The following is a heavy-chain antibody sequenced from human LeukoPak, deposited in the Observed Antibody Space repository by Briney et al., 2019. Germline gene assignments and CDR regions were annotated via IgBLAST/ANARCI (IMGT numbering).Heavy chain of an antibody. CDR3: ARENDFWSGYDY. Sequence: GGSLRLSCAASGFTFSSYWMHWVRQAPGKGLVWVSRINSDGSSTSYADSVKGRFTISRDNAKNTLYLQMNSLRAEDTAVYYCARENDFWSGYDYWGQGTLVTVSS. D-gene: IGHD3-3*01. J-gene: IGHJ4*02. V-gene: IGHV3-74*01. CDR1: GFTFSSYW. CDR2: INSDGSST.